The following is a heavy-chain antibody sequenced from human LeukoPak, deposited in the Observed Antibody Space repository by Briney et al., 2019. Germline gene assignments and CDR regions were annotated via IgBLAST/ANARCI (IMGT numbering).Heavy chain of an antibody. V-gene: IGHV3-7*01. CDR3: ATRNNGCPYH. J-gene: IGHJ4*02. CDR1: GFTFTTYW. CDR2: IKQDGSEE. D-gene: IGHD5-24*01. Sequence: GGSLRLSCAASGFTFTTYWMMWVPQAPGKGLEWVAKIKQDGSEEYYVDSVRGRFTISRDNAKNSVYLQMNSLRAEDTAVYYCATRNNGCPYHWGQGTLVTVSS.